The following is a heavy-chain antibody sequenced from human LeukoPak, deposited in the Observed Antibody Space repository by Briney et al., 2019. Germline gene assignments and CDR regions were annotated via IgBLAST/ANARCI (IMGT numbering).Heavy chain of an antibody. CDR2: ISGSGGST. J-gene: IGHJ4*02. CDR1: GFTFSSYG. Sequence: PGGSLRLSCAASGFTFSSYGMSWVRRAPGKGLEWVSAISGSGGSTYYADSVKGRFTISRDNAKNSLYLQMNSLRAEDTAVYYCARDTGGSYEPFDYWGQGTLVTVSS. V-gene: IGHV3-23*01. D-gene: IGHD1-26*01. CDR3: ARDTGGSYEPFDY.